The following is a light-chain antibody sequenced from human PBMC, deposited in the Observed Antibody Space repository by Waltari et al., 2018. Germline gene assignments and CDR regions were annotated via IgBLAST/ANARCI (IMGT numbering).Light chain of an antibody. CDR1: ISAAGAYNY. CDR2: DVS. CDR3: SSYTTSSTVV. J-gene: IGLJ2*01. V-gene: IGLV2-14*03. Sequence: QSALTQPASVSGSPGQSITISCTGTISAAGAYNYFSWYRQHPGTAPKPLIFDVSHRPSGVSNRFSGSKSGNTASLTISGLQAEDEADYYCSSYTTSSTVVFGGGTKLTVL.